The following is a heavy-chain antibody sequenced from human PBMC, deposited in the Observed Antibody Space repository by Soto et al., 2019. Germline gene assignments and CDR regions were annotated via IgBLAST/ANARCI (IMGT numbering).Heavy chain of an antibody. CDR2: IDPGDSYT. D-gene: IGHD5-18*01. CDR3: ARQGYSYGFYFYYGLDV. CDR1: GYSFTSSR. J-gene: IGHJ6*02. Sequence: GESLKISCKASGYSFTSSRIAWVRQMPGKGLEWMGRIDPGDSYTNYSPSFQGHVTISADKSINTAYLQWSSLKASDTAMYYCARQGYSYGFYFYYGLDVWXQGNTVXVSS. V-gene: IGHV5-10-1*01.